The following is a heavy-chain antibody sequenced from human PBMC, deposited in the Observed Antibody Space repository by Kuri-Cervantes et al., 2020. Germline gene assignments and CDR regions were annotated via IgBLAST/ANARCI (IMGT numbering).Heavy chain of an antibody. CDR1: GFTFSSYA. D-gene: IGHD3-22*01. V-gene: IGHV3-23*01. CDR3: ARDGEGNWYYYDSSGYRGY. J-gene: IGHJ4*01. CDR2: FSANGDIR. Sequence: GGSLRLSCAAAGFTFSSYAMSWVRQAPGKGLEWVSAFSANGDIRYYADSVKGRFTISRDNSKNTLYLQMNSLRAEDTAVYYCARDGEGNWYYYDSSGYRGYWGHGTLVTVSS.